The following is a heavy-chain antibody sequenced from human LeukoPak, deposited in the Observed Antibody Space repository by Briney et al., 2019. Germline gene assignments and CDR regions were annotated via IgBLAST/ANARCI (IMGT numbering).Heavy chain of an antibody. V-gene: IGHV4-59*05. J-gene: IGHJ3*02. D-gene: IGHD2-15*01. CDR1: GGSISSYY. CDR3: ARTLGYCSGGSCYAGEDAFDI. CDR2: IYYSGST. Sequence: SETLSLTCTVSGGSISSYYWSWIRQPPGKGLEWIGSIYYSGSTYYNPSLKSRVTISVDTSKNQFSLKLSSVTAADTAVYYCARTLGYCSGGSCYAGEDAFDIWGQGTMVTVSS.